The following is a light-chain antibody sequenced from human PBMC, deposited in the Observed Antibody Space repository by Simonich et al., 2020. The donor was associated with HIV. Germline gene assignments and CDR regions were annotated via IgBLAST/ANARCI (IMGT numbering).Light chain of an antibody. J-gene: IGKJ4*01. CDR1: QSVLYSSNNKNY. Sequence: DIVMTQSPDSLAVSLGERATINCKSSQSVLYSSNNKNYLAWYQQKSGQPPKLLIYWASTRESGVPDRFSGSGSGTDFTLTITSLQAEDVAVYYCQQYYSPPALTFGGGTKVEIK. CDR3: QQYYSPPALT. V-gene: IGKV4-1*01. CDR2: WAS.